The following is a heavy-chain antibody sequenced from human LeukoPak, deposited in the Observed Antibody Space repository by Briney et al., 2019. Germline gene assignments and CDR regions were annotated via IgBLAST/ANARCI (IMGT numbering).Heavy chain of an antibody. D-gene: IGHD6-19*01. V-gene: IGHV1-2*06. CDR2: INPKSADT. J-gene: IGHJ6*02. CDR1: EYTLTDHY. Sequence: GALVKVSCKASEYTLTDHYVHWVRQAPGQGLEWMGRINPKSADTTYTQKFQGRVTMTRDTAINLVYMELSRLTSDDTAVYYCAGEADTSDSRDHYGMDVWGQGTTVTVTS. CDR3: AGEADTSDSRDHYGMDV.